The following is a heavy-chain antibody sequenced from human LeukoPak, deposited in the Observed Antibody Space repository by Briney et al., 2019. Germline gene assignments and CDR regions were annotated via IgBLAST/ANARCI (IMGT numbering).Heavy chain of an antibody. Sequence: SETLSLTCSVSAYSISSGHYWGWIRQPPGKGLEWIGNIYHSGSTFYNPSLKSRVTISVDTSKNQFSLSLTSVTAADTAVYYCARDATGLGNYFDFWGHGTLVTVSS. CDR2: IYHSGST. CDR1: AYSISSGHY. V-gene: IGHV4-38-2*02. CDR3: ARDATGLGNYFDF. D-gene: IGHD7-27*01. J-gene: IGHJ4*01.